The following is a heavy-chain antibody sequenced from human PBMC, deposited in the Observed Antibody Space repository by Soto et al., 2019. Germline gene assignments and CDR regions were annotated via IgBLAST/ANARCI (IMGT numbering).Heavy chain of an antibody. D-gene: IGHD4-17*01. J-gene: IGHJ4*02. V-gene: IGHV4-59*08. Sequence: QVQLQESGPGLVKPSETLSLTCTVSGGSISTYYWSWIRQPPGKGLEWIGWIYYSGSASSNPFLKSRVTMSVDTSKNQFSLKLSSVTATDTAMYFYARHIYGDHDYFDSWGQGTLVTVSS. CDR2: IYYSGSA. CDR1: GGSISTYY. CDR3: ARHIYGDHDYFDS.